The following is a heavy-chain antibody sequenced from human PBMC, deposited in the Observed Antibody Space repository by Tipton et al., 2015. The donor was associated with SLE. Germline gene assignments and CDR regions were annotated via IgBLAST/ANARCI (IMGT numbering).Heavy chain of an antibody. Sequence: QLVQSGAEVKKPGASVKVSYKASGYTFNSYGISWVRQAPGQGLEWMGWISAYNGNTNYAQKLQGRVTMTTDTSTSTAYMELRSLRSDDTAVYYCARDYDFWSGYYPYYYGMDVWGQGTTVTVSS. D-gene: IGHD3-3*01. CDR1: GYTFNSYG. CDR2: ISAYNGNT. J-gene: IGHJ6*02. CDR3: ARDYDFWSGYYPYYYGMDV. V-gene: IGHV1-18*01.